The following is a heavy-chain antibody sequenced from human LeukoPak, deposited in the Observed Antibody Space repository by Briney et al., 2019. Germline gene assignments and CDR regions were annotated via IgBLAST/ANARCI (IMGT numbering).Heavy chain of an antibody. V-gene: IGHV3-23*01. Sequence: PGGSLRLSCTVSGFTVSTNSMSWVRQAPGKGLEWVSAISGSGGSTYYADSVTGRFTVSRDNSKNTVDLQMNNLRVDDTAIYYCAKDHANTPVVTNWGQGILVSVSS. D-gene: IGHD2-21*02. CDR2: ISGSGGST. CDR1: GFTVSTNS. CDR3: AKDHANTPVVTN. J-gene: IGHJ4*02.